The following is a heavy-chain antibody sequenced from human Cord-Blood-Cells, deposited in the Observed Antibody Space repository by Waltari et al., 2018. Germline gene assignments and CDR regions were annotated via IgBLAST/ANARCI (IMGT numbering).Heavy chain of an antibody. D-gene: IGHD5-12*01. Sequence: QGELVESGGGVVQPGRAVSRAGAASGFTFSSHPMHWVRQAPGKGLEWVAVISYDGSNKYYADSVKGRFTISRDNSKNTLYLQMNSLRAEDTAVYYCARGLVATYPDYWGQGTLVTVSS. CDR2: ISYDGSNK. J-gene: IGHJ4*02. CDR1: GFTFSSHP. V-gene: IGHV3-30*04. CDR3: ARGLVATYPDY.